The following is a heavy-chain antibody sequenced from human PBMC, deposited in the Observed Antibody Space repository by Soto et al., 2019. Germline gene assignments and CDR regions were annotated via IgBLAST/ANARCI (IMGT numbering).Heavy chain of an antibody. V-gene: IGHV1-46*01. CDR3: ATHIAAAGHYYYDGMDV. D-gene: IGHD6-13*01. J-gene: IGHJ6*02. Sequence: ASVKVSCKASGYTFTSYYMHWVRQAPGQGLEWMGIINPSGGSTSYAQKFQGRVTMTRDTSTSTVYMELSSLRSEDTAVYYCATHIAAAGHYYYDGMDVWGQGTTVTVSS. CDR1: GYTFTSYY. CDR2: INPSGGST.